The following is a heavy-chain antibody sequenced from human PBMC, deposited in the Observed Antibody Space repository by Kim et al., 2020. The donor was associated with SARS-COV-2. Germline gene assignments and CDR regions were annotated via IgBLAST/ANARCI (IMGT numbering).Heavy chain of an antibody. CDR1: GFTFSSYE. V-gene: IGHV3-48*03. CDR3: ARPITIFGVVMNCMDV. CDR2: ISSSGSNI. J-gene: IGHJ6*02. D-gene: IGHD3-3*01. Sequence: GGSLRLSCAASGFTFSSYEMNWVRQAPGKGLEWVSYISSSGSNIYYADSVKGRFTISRDNAKNSLYLQMNSLRAEDTAVYYCARPITIFGVVMNCMDVWGQGTTVTVSS.